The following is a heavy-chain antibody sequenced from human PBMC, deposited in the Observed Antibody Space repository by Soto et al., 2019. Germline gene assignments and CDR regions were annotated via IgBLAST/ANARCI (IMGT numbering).Heavy chain of an antibody. CDR1: GVTFSNYA. D-gene: IGHD3-10*01. CDR3: AKDVLLWFGELSGNDY. Sequence: QRLCYTVSGVTFSNYAMCWVSQAKGKGLEWVSAVSGSGGSTYYADSVKGRFTISRDNSKNTLYLQMNSLRAEDTAVYYCAKDVLLWFGELSGNDYWGQGTLVTVSS. V-gene: IGHV3-23*01. CDR2: VSGSGGST. J-gene: IGHJ4*02.